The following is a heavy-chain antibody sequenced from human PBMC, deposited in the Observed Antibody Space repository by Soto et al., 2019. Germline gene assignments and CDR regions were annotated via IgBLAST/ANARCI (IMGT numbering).Heavy chain of an antibody. CDR1: GGSITSSTYY. Sequence: QLQLQESGPGLVRPSETLSLTCTVSGGSITSSTYYWGWIRQTPGKGLEWIGSIYFTGTANYNPSLKSRVTISVDPCRKYFSLRVTSVTAADAAVYYCARLGGFHSWTTRLDWFDPWGQGALVSVSS. CDR3: ARLGGFHSWTTRLDWFDP. J-gene: IGHJ5*01. D-gene: IGHD4-17*01. CDR2: IYFTGTA. V-gene: IGHV4-39*02.